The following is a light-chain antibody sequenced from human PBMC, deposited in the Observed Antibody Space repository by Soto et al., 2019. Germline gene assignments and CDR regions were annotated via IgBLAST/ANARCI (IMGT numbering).Light chain of an antibody. Sequence: QSVLTQPASVSGSPGQSITISCTGTSSDVVSYNLVSWYQQHPGKAPKLIIYEGDKRPSGLSNRFSGSKSGNTASLTISGLQAEDEADYYCCSYAGSSTVVLFGGGTKVTVL. CDR1: SSDVVSYNL. CDR2: EGD. V-gene: IGLV2-23*01. J-gene: IGLJ2*01. CDR3: CSYAGSSTVVL.